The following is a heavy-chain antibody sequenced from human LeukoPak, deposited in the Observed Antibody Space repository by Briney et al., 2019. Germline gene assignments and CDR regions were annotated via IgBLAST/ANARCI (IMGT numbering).Heavy chain of an antibody. J-gene: IGHJ3*02. CDR1: GFTFDDYG. D-gene: IGHD2-2*02. CDR3: ARRDIEVVPAAIIGAFDI. Sequence: GGSLRLSCAASGFTFDDYGMSWVRQAPGKGLEWVSGINWNGGSTGYADSVKGRFTISRDNAKNSLYLQMNSLRAEDTALYYCARRDIEVVPAAIIGAFDIWGQGTMVTVSS. CDR2: INWNGGST. V-gene: IGHV3-20*04.